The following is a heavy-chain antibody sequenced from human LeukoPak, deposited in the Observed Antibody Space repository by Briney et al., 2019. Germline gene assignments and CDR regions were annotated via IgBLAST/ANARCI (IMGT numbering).Heavy chain of an antibody. D-gene: IGHD6-13*01. CDR1: GFTFDDYA. CDR3: AKDMTAAGTRFDY. CDR2: ISWNSGSI. V-gene: IGHV3-9*01. Sequence: ARGSLRLSCAASGFTFDDYAMHWVRQAPGKGLEWVSGISWNSGSIGYADSVKGRFTISRDNAKNSPYLQMNSLRAEDTALYYCAKDMTAAGTRFDYWGQGTLVTVSS. J-gene: IGHJ4*02.